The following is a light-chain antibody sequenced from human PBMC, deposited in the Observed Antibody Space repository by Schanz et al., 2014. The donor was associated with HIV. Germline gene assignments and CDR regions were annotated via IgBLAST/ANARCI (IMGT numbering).Light chain of an antibody. Sequence: DIQMTQSPSTLSASVGDRVTITCRATQDIRARLAWYQQKPGKAPKLLISAASSLQSGVPPRFSGSGSGTEFALTISSLQPDDFATYYCQQYTPYSHTFGQGTTLEI. CDR2: AAS. CDR1: QDIRAR. V-gene: IGKV1-5*01. CDR3: QQYTPYSHT. J-gene: IGKJ2*01.